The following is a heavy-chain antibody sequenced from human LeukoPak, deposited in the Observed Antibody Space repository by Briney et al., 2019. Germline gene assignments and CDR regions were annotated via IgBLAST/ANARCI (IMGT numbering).Heavy chain of an antibody. CDR3: AKARPDFWSGYYLDY. Sequence: GGSLRLSCAASGFTFSSYAMHWVRQAPGKGLEWVSVISYDGSNKYYADSVKGRFTISRDNSRNTLYLQMNSLRAEDTAVYYCAKARPDFWSGYYLDYWGQGTLVTVSS. CDR2: ISYDGSNK. CDR1: GFTFSSYA. V-gene: IGHV3-30*18. J-gene: IGHJ4*02. D-gene: IGHD3-3*01.